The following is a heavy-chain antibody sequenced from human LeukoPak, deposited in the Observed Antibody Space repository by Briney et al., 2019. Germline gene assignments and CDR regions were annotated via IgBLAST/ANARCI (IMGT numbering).Heavy chain of an antibody. CDR3: ARDGTDYGDYEFDY. V-gene: IGHV3-7*03. J-gene: IGHJ4*02. D-gene: IGHD4-17*01. CDR1: GFTFSSYW. Sequence: GGSLRLSCAASGFTFSSYWMSWVRQAPGKGLEWVANIKQDGSEKYYVDSVKGRFTISGDNAKNSLYLQMNSLRAEDTAVYYCARDGTDYGDYEFDYWGQGTLVTVSS. CDR2: IKQDGSEK.